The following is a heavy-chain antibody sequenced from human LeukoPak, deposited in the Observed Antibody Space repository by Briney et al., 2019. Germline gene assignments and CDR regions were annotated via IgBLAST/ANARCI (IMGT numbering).Heavy chain of an antibody. CDR2: IIPIFGIA. CDR1: GGTFSSYA. V-gene: IGHV1-69*04. J-gene: IGHJ4*02. D-gene: IGHD5-18*01. Sequence: ASVKVSCKASGGTFSSYAISWVRQAPGQGLEWMGRIIPIFGIANYAQKLQGRVTITADKSTSTAYMELSSLRSEDTAVYYCATGYSYGYLLNDWGQGTLVTVSS. CDR3: ATGYSYGYLLND.